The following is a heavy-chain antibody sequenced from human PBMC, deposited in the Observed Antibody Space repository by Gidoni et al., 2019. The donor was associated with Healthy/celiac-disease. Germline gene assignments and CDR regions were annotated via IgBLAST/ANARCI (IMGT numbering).Heavy chain of an antibody. CDR1: GGTFSSYA. J-gene: IGHJ6*02. D-gene: IGHD4-17*01. CDR2: IIPIFGTA. V-gene: IGHV1-69*01. CDR3: AREGDYGDYSNRGYYYYGMDV. Sequence: QVQLVQSGAEVKKPGSSVKVSCKAAGGTFSSYAISWVRQAPGQGLEWMGGIIPIFGTANYAQQFQGRVTITADESTSTAYMELSSLRSEDTAVYYCAREGDYGDYSNRGYYYYGMDVWGQGTTVTVSS.